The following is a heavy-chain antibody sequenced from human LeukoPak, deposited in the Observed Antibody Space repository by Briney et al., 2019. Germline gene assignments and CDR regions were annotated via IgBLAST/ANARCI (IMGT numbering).Heavy chain of an antibody. CDR2: ISSSSSTI. CDR1: GFTFSSYS. D-gene: IGHD3-22*01. CDR3: ARESPNYYDSSGYCDY. V-gene: IGHV3-48*01. J-gene: IGHJ4*02. Sequence: GGSLRLSCAASGFTFSSYSMNWVRQAPGKGLEWVSYISSSSSTIYYADSVKGRFTISRDNAKNSLYLQMNSLRAEDTAVYYCARESPNYYDSSGYCDYWGQGTLVTVSS.